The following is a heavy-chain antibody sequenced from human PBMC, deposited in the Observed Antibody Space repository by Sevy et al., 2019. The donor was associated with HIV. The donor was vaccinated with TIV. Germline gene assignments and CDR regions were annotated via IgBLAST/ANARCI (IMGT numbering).Heavy chain of an antibody. V-gene: IGHV5-51*01. CDR1: GYIFSTYW. J-gene: IGHJ6*02. CDR2: IYPGDSDT. CDR3: ARHVYCSSDTCYSPGYYYGMDV. Sequence: GESLKISCKGSGYIFSTYWISWVPQMSGKGLECMGVIYPGDSDTRYSPSFQGQVTISADKSISTAYLQWSSLRASDTTIYYCARHVYCSSDTCYSPGYYYGMDVWGQGTTVTVSS. D-gene: IGHD2-15*01.